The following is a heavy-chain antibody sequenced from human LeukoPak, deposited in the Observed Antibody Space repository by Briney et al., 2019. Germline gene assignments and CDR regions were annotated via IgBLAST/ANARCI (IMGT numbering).Heavy chain of an antibody. Sequence: SQTLSLTCAVSGGSISSGGYSWSWIRQPPGKGLEWIGYIYHSGSTYYNPSLKSRVTISVDRSKNQFSLKLSSVTAADTAVYYCARGGYYDSSGHDAFDIWGQRTMVTVSS. CDR3: ARGGYYDSSGHDAFDI. CDR1: GGSISSGGYS. V-gene: IGHV4-30-2*01. J-gene: IGHJ3*02. D-gene: IGHD3-22*01. CDR2: IYHSGST.